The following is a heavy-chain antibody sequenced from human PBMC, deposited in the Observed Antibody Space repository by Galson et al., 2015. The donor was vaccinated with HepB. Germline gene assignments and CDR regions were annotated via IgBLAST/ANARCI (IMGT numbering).Heavy chain of an antibody. CDR1: GFTFSSYG. CDR2: IWFDGSNK. Sequence: SLRLSCAASGFTFSSYGMHWVRQAPGKGLEWVALIWFDGSNKYYADSVKGRFTISRDNSKNTLYLQMNSLRAEDTAVYYCARGDYDDYADSLDYWGQGTLVTVSS. CDR3: ARGDYDDYADSLDY. J-gene: IGHJ4*02. V-gene: IGHV3-33*01. D-gene: IGHD4-17*01.